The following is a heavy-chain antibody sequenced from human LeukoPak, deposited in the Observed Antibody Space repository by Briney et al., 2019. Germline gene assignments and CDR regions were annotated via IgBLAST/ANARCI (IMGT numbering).Heavy chain of an antibody. CDR1: GFTFSSYA. Sequence: GGSLRLSCAASGFTFSSYAMHWVRQAPGKGLEWVAVISYDGSNKYYADSVKGRFTISRDNSKNTLYLQMNSLRAEDTAVYYCARAYLKIRGVISGLQEVPGYWGQGTLVTVSS. CDR3: ARAYLKIRGVISGLQEVPGY. CDR2: ISYDGSNK. D-gene: IGHD3-10*01. V-gene: IGHV3-30-3*01. J-gene: IGHJ4*02.